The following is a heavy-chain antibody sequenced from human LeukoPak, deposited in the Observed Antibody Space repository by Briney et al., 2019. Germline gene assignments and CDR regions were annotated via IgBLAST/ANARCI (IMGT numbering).Heavy chain of an antibody. Sequence: SETLSLTCTVSGGSISSYYWSWIRQPPGKGLEWIGYIYYSGSTNYNPSLKSRVTISVDTSTNQFSLKLSSVTAADTALYYCARGGTGSHYYYYYMDVWGKGTTVTISS. CDR1: GGSISSYY. CDR3: ARGGTGSHYYYYYMDV. CDR2: IYYSGST. D-gene: IGHD3-10*01. V-gene: IGHV4-59*01. J-gene: IGHJ6*03.